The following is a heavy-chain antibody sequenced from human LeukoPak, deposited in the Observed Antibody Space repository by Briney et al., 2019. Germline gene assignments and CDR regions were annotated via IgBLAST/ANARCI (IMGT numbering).Heavy chain of an antibody. Sequence: GGSLRLSCAATGFTFVDYAMTWVRQAPGKGLEWVAEINGHGGRKSYVDSVKGRFTISRDNAKNSLYLQMSSLRAEDTALYYCARRHMDWYLDLWGRGTLLIVSS. CDR3: ARRHMDWYLDL. CDR2: INGHGGRK. J-gene: IGHJ2*01. CDR1: GFTFVDYA. V-gene: IGHV3-20*04.